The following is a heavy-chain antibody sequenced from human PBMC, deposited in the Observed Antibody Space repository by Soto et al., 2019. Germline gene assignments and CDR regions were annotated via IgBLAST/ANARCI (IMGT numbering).Heavy chain of an antibody. D-gene: IGHD4-4*01. J-gene: IGHJ4*02. CDR3: ARGSKRGGVTLHY. Sequence: QVQLQESGPGLVKPSQTLSLTCTVSGGSISSGDYYWSWIRQPPGKGLEWIGYIYYSGSTYYNPSLKSRVTISVDTSMNQFSLKLSSVTAADTAVYYCARGSKRGGVTLHYWGQGTLVTVSS. CDR2: IYYSGST. V-gene: IGHV4-30-4*01. CDR1: GGSISSGDYY.